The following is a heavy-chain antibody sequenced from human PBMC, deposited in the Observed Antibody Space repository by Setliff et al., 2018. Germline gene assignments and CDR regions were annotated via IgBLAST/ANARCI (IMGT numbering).Heavy chain of an antibody. Sequence: SETLSLTCAVSGDSIKSNAYYWGWIRQSPVRGLEWIGSVHSSGTTHYNPSLKSRVTISVDSAKNHFSLNLRSVTAADTAIYYCARPPKWFGEVTIGALDVWGQGTVVTVSS. D-gene: IGHD3-10*01. CDR1: GDSIKSNAYY. V-gene: IGHV4-39*02. CDR2: VHSSGTT. J-gene: IGHJ3*01. CDR3: ARPPKWFGEVTIGALDV.